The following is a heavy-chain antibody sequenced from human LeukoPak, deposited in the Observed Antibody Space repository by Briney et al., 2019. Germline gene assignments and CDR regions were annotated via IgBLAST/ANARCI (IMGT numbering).Heavy chain of an antibody. CDR3: ARARDTAMVTSYYYYGMDV. Sequence: GGSLRLSCAASGFTFSSYEMNWVRQAPGKGLEWVSYISSSGSTIYYADSVKGRFTISRDNAKNSLYLQMNSLRAEDTAVYYCARARDTAMVTSYYYYGMDVWGRGTTVTVSS. V-gene: IGHV3-48*03. CDR1: GFTFSSYE. CDR2: ISSSGSTI. D-gene: IGHD5-18*01. J-gene: IGHJ6*02.